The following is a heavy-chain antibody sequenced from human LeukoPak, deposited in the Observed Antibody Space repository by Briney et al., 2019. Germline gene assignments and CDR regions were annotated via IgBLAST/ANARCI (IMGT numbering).Heavy chain of an antibody. D-gene: IGHD3-22*01. CDR3: VCPMGYKRNITMIDLDAFDI. CDR1: GGTFSSYA. V-gene: IGHV1-69*05. CDR2: IIPIFGTA. Sequence: VASVEVSCKASGGTFSSYAISWVRQAPGQGLEWMGRIIPIFGTANYAQKFQGRVTITTDESTSTAYMELSSLRSEDTAVYYCVCPMGYKRNITMIDLDAFDIWGQGTMVTVSS. J-gene: IGHJ3*02.